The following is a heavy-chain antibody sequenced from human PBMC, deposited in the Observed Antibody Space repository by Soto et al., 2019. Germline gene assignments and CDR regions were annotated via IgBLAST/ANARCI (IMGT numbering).Heavy chain of an antibody. V-gene: IGHV3-21*01. CDR3: ARGDPTSGYYYHDY. J-gene: IGHJ4*02. CDR2: ISSSSSYI. Sequence: GGSLRLSCAASGFTFSSYSMNWVRQAPGKGLEWVSSISSSSSYIYYADSVKGRFTISRDNAKNSLYLQMNSLRAEDTAVYYCARGDPTSGYYYHDYWGQGTLVTVSS. CDR1: GFTFSSYS. D-gene: IGHD3-22*01.